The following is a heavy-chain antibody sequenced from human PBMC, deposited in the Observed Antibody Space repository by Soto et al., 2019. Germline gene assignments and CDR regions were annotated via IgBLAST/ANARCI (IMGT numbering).Heavy chain of an antibody. J-gene: IGHJ4*02. CDR2: IYHTGTT. CDR3: ARTDSVGNYPY. D-gene: IGHD3-22*01. Sequence: LSLTCTVSGDSIISIYHWACILQPLGKGLEWVASIYHTGTTYYNPSLTSRVTISVETSKNQFSLRLRSVTDADSAVYYCARTDSVGNYPYWGQGTLLAFYS. V-gene: IGHV4-38-2*02. CDR1: GDSIISIYH.